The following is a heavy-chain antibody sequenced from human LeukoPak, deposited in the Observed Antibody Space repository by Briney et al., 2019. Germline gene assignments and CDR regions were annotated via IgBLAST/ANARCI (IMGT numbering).Heavy chain of an antibody. CDR3: AAGGVYDLLDN. CDR1: GYSLSELS. Sequence: ASVKVSCKVSGYSLSELSMHWVRQAPGKGLEWMGGFDPENGEAVYAQKFQCRVTMTEDTSTDTSYMEVNSLKSEDTAVYYCAAGGVYDLLDNWGQGTLVTVSS. J-gene: IGHJ4*02. CDR2: FDPENGEA. D-gene: IGHD2-8*01. V-gene: IGHV1-24*01.